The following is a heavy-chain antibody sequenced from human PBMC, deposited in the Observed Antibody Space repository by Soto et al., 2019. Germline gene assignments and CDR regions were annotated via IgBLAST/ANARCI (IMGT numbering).Heavy chain of an antibody. CDR1: GYTFTSYD. Sequence: ASVKVSCKASGYTFTSYDINWVRQATGQGLEWMGWMNPNSGNTGYAQKFQGRVTMTRNTSISTAYMELSSLRSEDTAVYYCARDGDIVLVPAAMQGYYYYGMDVWGQGTTVTVAS. CDR2: MNPNSGNT. J-gene: IGHJ6*02. V-gene: IGHV1-8*01. CDR3: ARDGDIVLVPAAMQGYYYYGMDV. D-gene: IGHD2-2*01.